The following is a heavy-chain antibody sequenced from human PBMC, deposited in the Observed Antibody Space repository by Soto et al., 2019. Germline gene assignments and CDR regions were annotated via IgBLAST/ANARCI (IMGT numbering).Heavy chain of an antibody. CDR1: GFTFSSYG. CDR3: AKDDLYCSGGSCYYNELSYYYYYGMDV. J-gene: IGHJ6*02. V-gene: IGHV3-30*18. CDR2: ISYDGSNK. Sequence: HPGGSLRLSCAASGFTFSSYGMHWVRQAPGKGLEWVAVISYDGSNKYYADSVKGRFTISRDNSKNTLYLQMNSLRAEDTAVYYCAKDDLYCSGGSCYYNELSYYYYYGMDVWGQGTTVTVSS. D-gene: IGHD2-15*01.